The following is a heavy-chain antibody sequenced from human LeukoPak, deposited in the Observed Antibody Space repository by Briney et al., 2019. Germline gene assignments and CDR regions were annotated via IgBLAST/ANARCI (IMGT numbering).Heavy chain of an antibody. CDR3: ATSSRAEMATTPYFYY. V-gene: IGHV3-30*03. CDR2: ISYDGSNK. Sequence: QPGGSLRLSCAASGFTFSSYGMHWVRQAPGKGLEWVAVISYDGSNKYYADSVKGRFTISRDNSKNTLYLQMNSLRAEDTAVYYCATSSRAEMATTPYFYYWGQGTLVTVSS. CDR1: GFTFSSYG. J-gene: IGHJ4*02. D-gene: IGHD5-24*01.